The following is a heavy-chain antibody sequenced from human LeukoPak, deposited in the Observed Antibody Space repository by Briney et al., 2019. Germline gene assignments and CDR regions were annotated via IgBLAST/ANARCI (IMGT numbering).Heavy chain of an antibody. V-gene: IGHV3-48*03. Sequence: GGSLSLSCPTSGFTFSNYEMNWVRQAPGKRLEWVSYISSSGSTIYYADSVKGRFTMSRDNAKNSLYLQMNSLRAEDTAVYYCARDLAAAGSDNWFDPWGQGTLVTVSS. J-gene: IGHJ5*02. CDR2: ISSSGSTI. D-gene: IGHD6-13*01. CDR3: ARDLAAAGSDNWFDP. CDR1: GFTFSNYE.